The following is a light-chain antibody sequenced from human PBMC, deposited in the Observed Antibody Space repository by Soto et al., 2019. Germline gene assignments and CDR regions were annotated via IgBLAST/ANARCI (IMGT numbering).Light chain of an antibody. CDR2: DTS. Sequence: EVVMTQSPATLSVSPGEVATLSFSASQGIGDTLACYQHKPGQTPRLLIYDTSTRATGVPARFSGSRSGTEFTLTINSLQSEDFAVYYCQRYNNWPLTFGGGTKVDIK. J-gene: IGKJ4*01. CDR3: QRYNNWPLT. CDR1: QGIGDT. V-gene: IGKV3-15*01.